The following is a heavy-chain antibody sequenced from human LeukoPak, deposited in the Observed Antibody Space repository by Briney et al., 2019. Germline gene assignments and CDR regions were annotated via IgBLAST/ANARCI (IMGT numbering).Heavy chain of an antibody. J-gene: IGHJ4*02. CDR2: ISYDGSNK. D-gene: IGHD3-3*01. Sequence: PGGSLRLSCAASGFTFSSYGMHWLRQAPGKGLEWVAVISYDGSNKYYADSVKGRFTISRDNSKNTLYLQMNSLRAEDTAVYYCAKGFKDYDFWSGYENFDYWGQGTLVTVSS. V-gene: IGHV3-30*18. CDR1: GFTFSSYG. CDR3: AKGFKDYDFWSGYENFDY.